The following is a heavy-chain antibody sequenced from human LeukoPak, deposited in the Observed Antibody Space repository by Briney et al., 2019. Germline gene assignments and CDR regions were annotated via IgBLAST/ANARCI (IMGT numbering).Heavy chain of an antibody. V-gene: IGHV1-2*02. CDR3: ARATPYAKQTYYNDTSGYYLVS. CDR2: INPKSGGT. Sequence: ASVKVSCKASGYIFTGYYVHWVRQAPGQGLEWMGWINPKSGGTNYEQKFQGRVTMTRDTSISTAYMELSRLRSDDTAVYYCARATPYAKQTYYNDTSGYYLVSWGQGTLVTVSS. D-gene: IGHD3-22*01. J-gene: IGHJ4*02. CDR1: GYIFTGYY.